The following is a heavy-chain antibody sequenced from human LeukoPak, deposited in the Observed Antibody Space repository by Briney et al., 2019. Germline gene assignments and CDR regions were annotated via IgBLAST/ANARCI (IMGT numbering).Heavy chain of an antibody. CDR3: AGYTVVRGLTLSAFDI. CDR1: GDTLIGYY. V-gene: IGHV1-2*02. J-gene: IGHJ3*02. Sequence: GASLKVSCKASGDTLIGYYIHWVRQAPRQGLEWMGCFDPNTGATHYAQTFQGRFTMTRDTSINTGFLELRSLMSDDTALYYCAGYTVVRGLTLSAFDIWGQGTMVTVSS. D-gene: IGHD3-10*01. CDR2: FDPNTGAT.